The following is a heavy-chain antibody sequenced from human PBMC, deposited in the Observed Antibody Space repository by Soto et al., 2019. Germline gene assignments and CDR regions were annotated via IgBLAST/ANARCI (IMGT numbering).Heavy chain of an antibody. CDR3: AIAVAGTHGMDV. Sequence: QVQLVQSGAEVKKPESSVKVSCKASGGTFSSYTISWVRQAPGQGLEWMGRIIPILGITNYAQKFQGRVTITADKSMSTAYMELSSLRSEDTAVYYCAIAVAGTHGMDVWGQGTTVTVSS. CDR1: GGTFSSYT. V-gene: IGHV1-69*02. CDR2: IIPILGIT. D-gene: IGHD6-19*01. J-gene: IGHJ6*02.